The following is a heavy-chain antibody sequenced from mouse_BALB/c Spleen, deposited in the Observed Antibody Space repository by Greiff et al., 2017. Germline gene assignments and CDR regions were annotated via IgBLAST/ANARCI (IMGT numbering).Heavy chain of an antibody. Sequence: EVKLVESGGGLVKPGGSLKLSCAASGFTFSSYAMSWVRQTPEKRLEWVASISSGGSTYYPDSVKGRFTISRDNARNILYLQMSSLRSEDTAMYYCARGGLRHFDVWGAGTTVTVSS. CDR3: ARGGLRHFDV. CDR2: ISSGGST. V-gene: IGHV5-6-5*01. CDR1: GFTFSSYA. J-gene: IGHJ1*01. D-gene: IGHD2-4*01.